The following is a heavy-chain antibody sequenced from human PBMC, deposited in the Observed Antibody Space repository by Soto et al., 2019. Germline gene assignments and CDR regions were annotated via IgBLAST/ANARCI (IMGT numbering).Heavy chain of an antibody. CDR2: ISESGSAK. V-gene: IGHV3-48*02. CDR1: GFTLSTYD. Sequence: EVQLVESGGGLVQRGGSLRLSCAASGFTLSTYDMTWVRQGPGKGLESISYISESGSAKLYADSVRGRFIISRDNAKNSVFLQMSSLRDEDTAVYYCARGYVSGTSYYWGQGTLVTVSS. J-gene: IGHJ4*02. CDR3: ARGYVSGTSYY. D-gene: IGHD3-10*01.